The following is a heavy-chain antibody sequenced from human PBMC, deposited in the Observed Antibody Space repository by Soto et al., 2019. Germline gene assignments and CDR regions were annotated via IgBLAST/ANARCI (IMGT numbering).Heavy chain of an antibody. V-gene: IGHV1-69*04. Sequence: SVKVSCKASGGTFSSYSFSWVRQAPGQGLEWMGRVIPILGMANYAQKFQGRVTITADKSTSTVYMELSSLRSEDTAVYYCARGGAVVVPGAVDRHNWFHPWGQGTLVTVSS. CDR3: ARGGAVVVPGAVDRHNWFHP. CDR1: GGTFSSYS. D-gene: IGHD2-2*01. CDR2: VIPILGMA. J-gene: IGHJ5*02.